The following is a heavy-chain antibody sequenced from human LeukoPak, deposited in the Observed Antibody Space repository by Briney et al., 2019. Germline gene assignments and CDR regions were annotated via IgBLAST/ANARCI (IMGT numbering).Heavy chain of an antibody. D-gene: IGHD3-9*01. Sequence: PSETLSLTCTVSGGSITSSYWSWIRQSPGKGLEWIGYIHYTGSTNYNPSLRSRVTMLIDTSKNQFSLKLSSVTAADTAVYYCARGRYSAGDNWFDPWGQGTLVTVSS. CDR3: ARGRYSAGDNWFDP. J-gene: IGHJ5*02. CDR1: GGSITSSY. V-gene: IGHV4-59*01. CDR2: IHYTGST.